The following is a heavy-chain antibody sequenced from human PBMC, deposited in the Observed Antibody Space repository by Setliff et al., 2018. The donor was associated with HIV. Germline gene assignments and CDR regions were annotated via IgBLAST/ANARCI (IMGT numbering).Heavy chain of an antibody. J-gene: IGHJ4*02. CDR2: IKEDGSEK. V-gene: IGHV3-7*02. Sequence: GGSLRLSCAASGFLFHTYWMSWVRQAPGKGLEWVANIKEDGSEKYYVGSVKGRFTISRDNAKNSLYLQMNPLRAEDTAVYFCARSPYGDYGLDYWGQGTLVTVSS. CDR1: GFLFHTYW. D-gene: IGHD4-17*01. CDR3: ARSPYGDYGLDY.